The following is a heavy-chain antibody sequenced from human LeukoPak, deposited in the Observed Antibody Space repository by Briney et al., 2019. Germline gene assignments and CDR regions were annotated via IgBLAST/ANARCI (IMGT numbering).Heavy chain of an antibody. CDR1: GGSISSYY. V-gene: IGHV4-59*01. D-gene: IGHD5-18*01. CDR2: IYYSGST. CDR3: ARDIGGYSYGPYFDY. Sequence: SETLSLPCTVSGGSISSYYWSWIRQPPGKGLEWIGDIYYSGSTNYNPSLKSRVTISVDTSKNQFSLKLSSVTAADTAVYYCARDIGGYSYGPYFDYWGQGTLVTVSS. J-gene: IGHJ4*02.